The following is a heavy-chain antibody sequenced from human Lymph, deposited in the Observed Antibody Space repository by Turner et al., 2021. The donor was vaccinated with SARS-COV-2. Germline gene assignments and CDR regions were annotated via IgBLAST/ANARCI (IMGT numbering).Heavy chain of an antibody. CDR2: IYWDDDN. CDR3: AHTMAVAGTVDFDY. Sequence: QITLKVSGPTLVKPTQPLTLTCTFSGFSLSTGGVGVGWIRQPPGKALEWLSLIYWDDDNRYSPSLKSRLTITKDTSKNQVVLTMTNMDPIDTATYYCAHTMAVAGTVDFDYWGQGTLVTVSS. J-gene: IGHJ4*02. CDR1: GFSLSTGGVG. V-gene: IGHV2-5*02. D-gene: IGHD6-19*01.